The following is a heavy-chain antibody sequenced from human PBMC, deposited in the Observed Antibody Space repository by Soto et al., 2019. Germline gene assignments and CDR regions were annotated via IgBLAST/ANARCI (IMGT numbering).Heavy chain of an antibody. V-gene: IGHV3-21*04. Sequence: PGGSLRLSCAASGFTFSSYSMNWVRQAPGKGLEWVSSISSSSSYIYYADSVKGRFTISRDNAKNSLYLQMNSLRAEDTALYYCAKSVYDFWGGYPYYYGMDVWGQGTTVTVSS. CDR1: GFTFSSYS. CDR3: AKSVYDFWGGYPYYYGMDV. CDR2: ISSSSSYI. J-gene: IGHJ6*02. D-gene: IGHD3-3*01.